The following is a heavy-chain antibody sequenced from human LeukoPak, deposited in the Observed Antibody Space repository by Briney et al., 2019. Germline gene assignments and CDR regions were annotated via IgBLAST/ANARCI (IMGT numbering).Heavy chain of an antibody. CDR3: AKGQMVRGVTTSHYMDA. V-gene: IGHV3-23*01. CDR2: IGGYSLTV. Sequence: GGSLRLSCAASGFTFSSYVMSWVRQAPGKGLEWVSAIGGYSLTVYNAQSLKGRFTVSRDNSKNTLYLQVTDLRVDDTAVYYCAKGQMVRGVTTSHYMDAWGKGTRVTVSS. CDR1: GFTFSSYV. D-gene: IGHD3-10*01. J-gene: IGHJ6*03.